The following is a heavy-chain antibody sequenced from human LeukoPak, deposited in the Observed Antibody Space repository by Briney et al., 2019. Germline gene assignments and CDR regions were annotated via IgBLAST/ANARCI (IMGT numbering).Heavy chain of an antibody. CDR2: ISWNSGSI. J-gene: IGHJ6*02. Sequence: PGGSLRLSCAASGFTFDDYARHWVRQAPGKGLEWVSGISWNSGSIGYADSVKGRFTISRDNAKNSLYLQMNSLRAEDTALYYCAKDFNGGAANYYYGMDVWGQGTTVTVSS. CDR3: AKDFNGGAANYYYGMDV. V-gene: IGHV3-9*01. D-gene: IGHD1-26*01. CDR1: GFTFDDYA.